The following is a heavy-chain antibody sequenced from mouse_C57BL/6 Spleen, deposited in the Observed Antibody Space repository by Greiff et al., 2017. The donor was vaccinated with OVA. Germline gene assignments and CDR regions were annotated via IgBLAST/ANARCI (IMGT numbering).Heavy chain of an antibody. CDR2: IYPRSGNT. Sequence: QVQLQQSGAELARHGASVKLSCKASGYTFTSYGISWVKQRTGQGLEWIGEIYPRSGNTYYNEKFKGKATLTADKSSSTAYMELRSLTSEDSAVYFCARLDYYGSSYNYAMDYWGQGTSVTVSS. CDR1: GYTFTSYG. J-gene: IGHJ4*01. V-gene: IGHV1-81*01. D-gene: IGHD1-1*01. CDR3: ARLDYYGSSYNYAMDY.